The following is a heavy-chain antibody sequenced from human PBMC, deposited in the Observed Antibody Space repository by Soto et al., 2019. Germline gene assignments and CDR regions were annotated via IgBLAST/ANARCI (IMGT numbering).Heavy chain of an antibody. J-gene: IGHJ3*02. CDR3: ARQGGSKGIRAFDI. CDR1: GGSISSYY. D-gene: IGHD2-15*01. CDR2: IYYSGNT. Sequence: TSETLSLTCTVSGGSISSYYWSWIRQPPGKGLEWIGYIYYSGNTNYNPSLKSRVTISVDTSKNQFSLKLSSVTAADTAVYYCARQGGSKGIRAFDIWGQGTMVT. V-gene: IGHV4-59*08.